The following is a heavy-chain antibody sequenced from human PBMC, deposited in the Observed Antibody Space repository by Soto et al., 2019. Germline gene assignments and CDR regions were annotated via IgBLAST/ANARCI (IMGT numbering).Heavy chain of an antibody. J-gene: IGHJ5*02. CDR2: IYYSGST. CDR3: ARLYEVVIGQRNNWFDP. V-gene: IGHV4-39*01. CDR1: GGSISSSSYY. Sequence: QLQLQESGPGLVKPSETLSLTCTVSGGSISSSSYYWGWIRQPPGKGLEWIGSIYYSGSTYYNPSLKSRVTISVDTSKNQFSLKLSSVTAADTAVYYCARLYEVVIGQRNNWFDPWGQGTLVTVSS. D-gene: IGHD3-22*01.